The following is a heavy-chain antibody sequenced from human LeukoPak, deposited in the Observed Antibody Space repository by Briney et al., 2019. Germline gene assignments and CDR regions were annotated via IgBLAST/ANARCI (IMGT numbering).Heavy chain of an antibody. CDR2: IWYDGSNK. J-gene: IGHJ4*02. Sequence: GGSLRLSCAASGFTFSSYEMNWVRQAPGKGLEWVAVIWYDGSNKYYADSVKGRFTISRDNSKNTLYLQMNSLRAEDTAVYYCARHYYGSGSYYIDYWGQGTLVTVSS. D-gene: IGHD3-10*01. V-gene: IGHV3-33*08. CDR1: GFTFSSYE. CDR3: ARHYYGSGSYYIDY.